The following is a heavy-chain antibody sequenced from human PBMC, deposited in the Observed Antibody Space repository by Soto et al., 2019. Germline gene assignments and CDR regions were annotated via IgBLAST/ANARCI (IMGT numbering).Heavy chain of an antibody. CDR1: GNXFTSYS. CDR3: ARQVAAAGTGDY. J-gene: IGHJ4*02. Sequence: EXLKIYCKCSGNXFTSYSLIWVRQMPGKGLEWMGRIDHSDSYTNYSPSFQGHVTISADKYISTAYLQWSSLKASDTAMYYCARQVAAAGTGDYWGQGTLVTVSS. CDR2: IDHSDSYT. V-gene: IGHV5-10-1*01. D-gene: IGHD6-13*01.